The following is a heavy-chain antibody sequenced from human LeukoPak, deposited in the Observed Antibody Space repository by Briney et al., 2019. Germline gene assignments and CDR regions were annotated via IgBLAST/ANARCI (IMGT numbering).Heavy chain of an antibody. Sequence: PSETLSLTCTVSGGSISSYYWSWIRQPPGKGLEWIGCIYYSGSTNYNPSLKSRVTISVDTSKNQFSLKLSSVTAADTAVYYCARVGYCSSTSCYGGAYYYYYYYMDVWGKGTTVTVSS. CDR2: IYYSGST. J-gene: IGHJ6*03. CDR3: ARVGYCSSTSCYGGAYYYYYYYMDV. V-gene: IGHV4-59*01. CDR1: GGSISSYY. D-gene: IGHD2-2*01.